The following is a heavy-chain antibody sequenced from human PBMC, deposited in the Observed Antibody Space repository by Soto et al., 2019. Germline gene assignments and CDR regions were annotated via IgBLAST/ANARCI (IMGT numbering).Heavy chain of an antibody. Sequence: EVQLLESGGDLIQPGGSLRLSCAASGFGFSSYPMSWVRQAPGKGLEWVAAISGAGVSTYYADSVRGRFTISRENSKNTLYLQMSSLRAEDTALYYCAKDHLTSGGTFWFDPWGQGTLVTVSS. CDR1: GFGFSSYP. CDR3: AKDHLTSGGTFWFDP. CDR2: ISGAGVST. V-gene: IGHV3-23*01. J-gene: IGHJ5*02. D-gene: IGHD6-13*01.